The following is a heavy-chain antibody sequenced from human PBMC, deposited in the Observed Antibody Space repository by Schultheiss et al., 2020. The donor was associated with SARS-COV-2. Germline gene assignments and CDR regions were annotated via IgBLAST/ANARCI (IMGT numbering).Heavy chain of an antibody. J-gene: IGHJ4*02. D-gene: IGHD2-2*01. CDR2: IYYSGST. CDR3: ASEEPAASFDY. CDR1: DGSFSGYY. V-gene: IGHV4-59*12. Sequence: SETLSLTCAVYDGSFSGYYWSWIRQPPGKGLEWIGYIYYSGSTNYNPSLKSRVTMSVDTSKNQFSLKLSSVTAADTAVYYCASEEPAASFDYWGQGTLVTVSS.